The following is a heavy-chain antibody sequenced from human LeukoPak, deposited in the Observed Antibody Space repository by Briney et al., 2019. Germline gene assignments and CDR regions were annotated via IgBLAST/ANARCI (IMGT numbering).Heavy chain of an antibody. V-gene: IGHV1-2*02. CDR2: INPNSGGT. J-gene: IGHJ4*02. CDR1: GYTFTGYY. D-gene: IGHD3-22*01. CDR3: ARADFYDRGSNDY. Sequence: ASVKVSCKASGYTFTGYYMHWVRQAPGQGLEGMGWINPNSGGTNYAQKFQGRVSMTRDTSISKAYMELSSLRSEHTAVFYCARADFYDRGSNDYWGQGTLVTVSS.